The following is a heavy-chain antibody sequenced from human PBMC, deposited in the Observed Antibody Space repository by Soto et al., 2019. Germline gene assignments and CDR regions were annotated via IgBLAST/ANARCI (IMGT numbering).Heavy chain of an antibody. CDR3: ARHYDYDSGTSDAFDS. J-gene: IGHJ3*02. Sequence: QVQLQESGPGLVKPSQTLSLTCTASGGSISSGGYYWSWIRQHPGKGLEWIGYIYHSGSTYYSAPLRSRITISLDTTKNKLSLQLSSVTAADTAVYYWARHYDYDSGTSDAFDSWGQGTMVNVSS. V-gene: IGHV4-31*03. D-gene: IGHD3-22*01. CDR2: IYHSGST. CDR1: GGSISSGGYY.